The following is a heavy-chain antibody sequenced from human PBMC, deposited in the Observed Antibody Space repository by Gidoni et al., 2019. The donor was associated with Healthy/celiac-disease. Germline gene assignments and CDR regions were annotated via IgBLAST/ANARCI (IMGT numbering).Heavy chain of an antibody. V-gene: IGHV4-34*01. CDR3: ASGYYDFWSATNWFDP. Sequence: QVQLQQWGAGLLKPSETLSLTCALSGGSFSGYYWRWIRQPPGKGLEWIGEINHIGSTNYNPYLKSRVTISVDTSKNQFSLKLSSVTAADTAVYYCASGYYDFWSATNWFDPWGQGTLVTVSS. CDR2: INHIGST. D-gene: IGHD3-3*01. J-gene: IGHJ5*02. CDR1: GGSFSGYY.